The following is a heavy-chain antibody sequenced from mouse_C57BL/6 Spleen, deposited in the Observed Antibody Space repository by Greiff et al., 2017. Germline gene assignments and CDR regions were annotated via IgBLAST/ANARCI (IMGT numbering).Heavy chain of an antibody. CDR1: GFTFTDYY. Sequence: EVQVVESGGGLVQPGGSLSLSCAASGFTFTDYYMSWVRQPPGKALEWLGFIRNKANGYTTEYSASVKGRFTISRDNSQSILYLQMNALRAEDSATYYCARSYGSRGYFDVWGTGTTVTVSS. V-gene: IGHV7-3*01. CDR2: IRNKANGYTT. CDR3: ARSYGSRGYFDV. D-gene: IGHD1-1*01. J-gene: IGHJ1*03.